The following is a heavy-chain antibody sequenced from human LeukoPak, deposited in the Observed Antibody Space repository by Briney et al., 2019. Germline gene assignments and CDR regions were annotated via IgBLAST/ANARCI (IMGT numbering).Heavy chain of an antibody. CDR1: GGTFSSYA. J-gene: IGHJ4*02. V-gene: IGHV1-69*13. CDR2: IIPIFGTA. CDR3: AGTPPLLEWYYYFDY. D-gene: IGHD3-3*01. Sequence: SVKVSCKASGGTFSSYAISWVRQAPGQGLEWMGGIIPIFGTANYAQKFQGRVTITADESTSTAYMELSSLRSEDTAVYYCAGTPPLLEWYYYFDYWGQGTLVTVSS.